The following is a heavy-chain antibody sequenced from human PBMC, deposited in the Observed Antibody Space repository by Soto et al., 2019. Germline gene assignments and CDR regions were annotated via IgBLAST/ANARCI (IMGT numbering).Heavy chain of an antibody. J-gene: IGHJ6*02. V-gene: IGHV1-69*01. CDR2: IIPIFGTA. CDR3: ARGDIVVVVAATRVKYYYYYGMDV. D-gene: IGHD2-15*01. CDR1: GGTFSSYA. Sequence: QVQLVQSGAEVKKPGSSVKVSCKASGGTFSSYAISWVRQAPGQGLEWMGGIIPIFGTANYAQKFQGRVTITADESTSIAYMELSSLRSEDRAVYYCARGDIVVVVAATRVKYYYYYGMDVWGQGTTVTVSS.